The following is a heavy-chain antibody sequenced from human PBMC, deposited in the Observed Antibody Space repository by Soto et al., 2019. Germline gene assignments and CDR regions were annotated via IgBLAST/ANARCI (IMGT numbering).Heavy chain of an antibody. J-gene: IGHJ3*02. V-gene: IGHV4-34*01. D-gene: IGHD3-22*01. CDR3: ARGINYYETDAFDI. CDR1: CGSFSGYH. Sequence: PSDTLSLTPAVHCGSFSGYHWSWFRQPPGKGLEWIGEINHSGSTKYNPSLKSRVTISVDTSENQFSLKLSSVTAAETVVYYCARGINYYETDAFDIWGQGTMVTVSS. CDR2: INHSGST.